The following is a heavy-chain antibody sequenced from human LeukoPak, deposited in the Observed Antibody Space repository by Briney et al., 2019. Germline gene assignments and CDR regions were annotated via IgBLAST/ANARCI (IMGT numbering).Heavy chain of an antibody. CDR2: IWYDGSNK. Sequence: GGSLRLSCAASGFTFSNYGMHWVRQAPGKGLEWVAVIWYDGSNKYFADSVKDRFTISRDNSKNTLYLQMDSLRAEDTAVYYCARGYLPNYYDTSGYSDPFDIWGQGTMVTVSS. J-gene: IGHJ3*02. CDR1: GFTFSNYG. CDR3: ARGYLPNYYDTSGYSDPFDI. V-gene: IGHV3-33*01. D-gene: IGHD3-22*01.